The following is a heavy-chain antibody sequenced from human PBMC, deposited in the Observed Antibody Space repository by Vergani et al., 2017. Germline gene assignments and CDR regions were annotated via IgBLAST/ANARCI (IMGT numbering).Heavy chain of an antibody. CDR1: SFKLGDYG. CDR3: VRDRGLCAGGRCYTEAWDY. Sequence: QVQLVESGGGVVQPGRSLRLSCTPSSFKLGDYGMHWVRQAPGMGLEWVSMTWYEGNNNYYADSVKGRFTISKDISKNTLYLQVRSLRLEDTGVYHCVRDRGLCAGGRCYTEAWDYWGQGTPVTVSS. J-gene: IGHJ4*02. V-gene: IGHV3-33*01. D-gene: IGHD2-2*02. CDR2: TWYEGNNN.